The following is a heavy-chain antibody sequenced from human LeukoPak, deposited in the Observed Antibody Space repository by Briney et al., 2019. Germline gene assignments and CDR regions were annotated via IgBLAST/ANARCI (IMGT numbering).Heavy chain of an antibody. D-gene: IGHD6-6*01. CDR3: ARGRSSSFWFDP. V-gene: IGHV4-30-4*07. Sequence: PAETLSLTCAVSGGSISSGGYSWSWLRQPPGKGLEWIGYICYSGSTYYNPSLRSRVTISVDTSKNQFSLKLSSVTAADTAVYYCARGRSSSFWFDPWGQGTLVTVSS. J-gene: IGHJ5*02. CDR2: ICYSGST. CDR1: GGSISSGGYS.